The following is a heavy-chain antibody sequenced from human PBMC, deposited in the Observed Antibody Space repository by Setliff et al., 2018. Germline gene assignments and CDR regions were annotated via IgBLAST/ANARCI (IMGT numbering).Heavy chain of an antibody. CDR1: GGSISSGSYY. Sequence: TSETLSLTCTVSGGSISSGSYYWSWIRQPAGKGLEWIGRIYTSGSTNYNPSLKSRVAISVDTSKNQFSLKLSSVTAADTAVYYCARARATAMVTVSAFDIWGQGTMVTVSS. CDR2: IYTSGST. J-gene: IGHJ3*02. CDR3: ARARATAMVTVSAFDI. V-gene: IGHV4-61*02. D-gene: IGHD5-18*01.